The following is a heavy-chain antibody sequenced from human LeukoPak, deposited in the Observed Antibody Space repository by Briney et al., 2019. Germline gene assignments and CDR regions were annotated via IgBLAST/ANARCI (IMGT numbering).Heavy chain of an antibody. CDR1: GYTLTELS. CDR3: ATGPSRHWVVVPDS. J-gene: IGHJ4*02. CDR2: FDPDDSET. D-gene: IGHD2-15*01. Sequence: ASVKVSCKVSGYTLTELSMHWVRHSPARGLEWMGGFDPDDSETIYAQKFQGRVTMTEDTSTDTAYIELSSLRSEDTAVYYCATGPSRHWVVVPDSWGQGTLVTVSS. V-gene: IGHV1-24*01.